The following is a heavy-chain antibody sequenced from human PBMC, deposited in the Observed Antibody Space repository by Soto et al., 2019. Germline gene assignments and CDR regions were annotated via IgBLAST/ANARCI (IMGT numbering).Heavy chain of an antibody. CDR3: ARHHYYDSSGRTVNFDC. CDR2: ISSGGST. CDR1: GDSIRGSTYY. V-gene: IGHV4-39*01. D-gene: IGHD3-22*01. Sequence: SETLSLTCSVSGDSIRGSTYYWGWIRQAPGKGLEWIGSISSGGSTYYNPSLKSRVTPAVDTPKNHFSLRLSSVTAADTAMYYCARHHYYDSSGRTVNFDCWGPGTLVTVSS. J-gene: IGHJ4*02.